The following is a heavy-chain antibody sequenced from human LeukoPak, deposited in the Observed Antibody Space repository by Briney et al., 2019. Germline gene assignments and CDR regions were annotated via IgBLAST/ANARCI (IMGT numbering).Heavy chain of an antibody. CDR3: TRSPSLGGNYWGFDY. Sequence: GGSLRLSCAASGFMFDDYGMSWVRQAPGKGLVWVSRLSPDGSSSIYADSVKGRFTVSRDNAKNTLYLQMNSLRAEDTAVYYCTRSPSLGGNYWGFDYWGQGTLVTVSS. J-gene: IGHJ4*02. CDR2: LSPDGSSS. CDR1: GFMFDDYG. V-gene: IGHV3-74*01. D-gene: IGHD1-26*01.